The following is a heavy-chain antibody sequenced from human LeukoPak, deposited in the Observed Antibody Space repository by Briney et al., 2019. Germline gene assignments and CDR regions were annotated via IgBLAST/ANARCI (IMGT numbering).Heavy chain of an antibody. CDR1: GFTFSSYS. CDR3: ASGSGSYSGVDY. J-gene: IGHJ4*02. CDR2: ISSSSSYI. V-gene: IGHV3-21*01. D-gene: IGHD1-26*01. Sequence: GGSLRLSCAASGFTFSSYSMNWVRQAPGKGLEWVSSISSSSSYIYYADSVKGLFTISRDNAKNSLYLQMNSLRAEDTAVYYCASGSGSYSGVDYWGQGTLVTVSS.